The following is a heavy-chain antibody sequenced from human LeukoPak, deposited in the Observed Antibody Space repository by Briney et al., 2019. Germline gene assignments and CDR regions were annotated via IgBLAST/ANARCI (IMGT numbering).Heavy chain of an antibody. CDR2: IRVYNGNT. J-gene: IGHJ6*03. CDR1: GYTFISYG. Sequence: ASVKVSCKASGYTFISYGISWVRQAPGQGLEWMGWIRVYNGNTNYGQKVQGRVTMTTDTSTSTAYMELSSLRSEDTAVYYCARSPSSWYGNYYYYYMDVWGKGTTVTVSS. CDR3: ARSPSSWYGNYYYYYMDV. V-gene: IGHV1-18*01. D-gene: IGHD6-13*01.